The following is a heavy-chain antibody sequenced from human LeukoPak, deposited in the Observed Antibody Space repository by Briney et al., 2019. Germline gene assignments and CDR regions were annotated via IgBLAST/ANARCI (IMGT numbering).Heavy chain of an antibody. V-gene: IGHV4-61*08. CDR2: IYYSGST. CDR3: ARSPSPYYDFWSGNYYYYGMDV. J-gene: IGHJ6*02. D-gene: IGHD3-3*01. CDR1: GGSISSGGYY. Sequence: PSETLSLTCTVSGGSISSGGYYWSWIRQHPGKGLEWIGYIYYSGSTYYNPSLKSRVTISVDTSKNQFSLKLSSVTAADTAVYYCARSPSPYYDFWSGNYYYYGMDVWGQGTTVTVSS.